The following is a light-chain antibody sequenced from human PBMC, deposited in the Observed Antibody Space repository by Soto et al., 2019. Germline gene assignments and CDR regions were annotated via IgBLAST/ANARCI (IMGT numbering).Light chain of an antibody. CDR3: GTWDSSLSAYV. J-gene: IGLJ1*01. CDR2: DNN. CDR1: SSNIGDNY. V-gene: IGLV1-51*01. Sequence: QSVLTQPPSVSAAPGQKVTISWSGSSSNIGDNYVSWYQQLPGTDPKLLIYDNNKRPSGIPDRFSGSKSGTSATLGITGLQTGDEADYYCGTWDSSLSAYVFGTGTRSPS.